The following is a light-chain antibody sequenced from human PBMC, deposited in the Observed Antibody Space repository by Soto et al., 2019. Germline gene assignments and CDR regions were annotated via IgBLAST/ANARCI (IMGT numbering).Light chain of an antibody. CDR2: YAS. J-gene: IGKJ3*01. Sequence: EMVMTQSPATLSVSPGERVTLSCRASESVHRNLAWYQQKPGQGPSLLIYYASTRATGVPDRFTGSGSGTEFTLTISSLQSEDSGVYNFQHYNNWPPTFGPGTKVEIK. CDR3: QHYNNWPPT. CDR1: ESVHRN. V-gene: IGKV3-15*01.